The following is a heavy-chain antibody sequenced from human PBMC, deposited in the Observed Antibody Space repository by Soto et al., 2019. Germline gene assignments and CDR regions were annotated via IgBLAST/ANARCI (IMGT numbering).Heavy chain of an antibody. CDR1: GYSLTTYW. V-gene: IGHV5-51*01. D-gene: IGHD1-20*01. CDR3: ARGITGARRDALDI. Sequence: PGESLKISCEVSGYSLTTYWIGWVRQMPGKGLEWMGTIYPSDSDTRYSPSLQGQVTISADKSISTAYLQWSSLKASDTAMYYCARGITGARRDALDIWGQGTLVT. J-gene: IGHJ3*02. CDR2: IYPSDSDT.